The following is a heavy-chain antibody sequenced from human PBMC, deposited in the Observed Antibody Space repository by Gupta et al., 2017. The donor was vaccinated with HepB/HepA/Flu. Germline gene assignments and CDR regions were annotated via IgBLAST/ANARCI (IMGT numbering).Heavy chain of an antibody. Sequence: EVPLLESGGGLVQPGGSLRLSCAALGFPFGIKAMNWVRQAPGKGLEWVSGICSDMSTHYADSVKGRVTISRDNSKNTLYLQMNSLRAEDTAVYYCAKDLHAWSAMDVWGKGTTVTVSS. CDR3: AKDLHAWSAMDV. J-gene: IGHJ6*03. CDR1: GFPFGIKA. D-gene: IGHD3-3*01. CDR2: ICSDMST. V-gene: IGHV3-23*01.